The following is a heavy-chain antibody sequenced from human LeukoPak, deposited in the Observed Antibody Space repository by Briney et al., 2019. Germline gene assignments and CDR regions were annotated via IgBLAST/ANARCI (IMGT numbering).Heavy chain of an antibody. Sequence: PSETLSLTCTVSGGSISNYYWSWIRQPPGQGLEWIGYIHYNGNTNYNPSLKSRVTISVDTSKNQFSLRLTSVTAADTAVYYCASSTYYDFWSGYLDYYYGMDVWGQGTTVTVSS. CDR1: GGSISNYY. V-gene: IGHV4-59*12. D-gene: IGHD3-3*01. CDR3: ASSTYYDFWSGYLDYYYGMDV. CDR2: IHYNGNT. J-gene: IGHJ6*02.